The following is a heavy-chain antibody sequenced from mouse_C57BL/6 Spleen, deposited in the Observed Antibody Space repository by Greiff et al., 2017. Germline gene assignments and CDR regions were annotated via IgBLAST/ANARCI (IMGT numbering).Heavy chain of an antibody. J-gene: IGHJ2*01. CDR3: ARMDYGNFDY. CDR2: IDPSDSYT. CDR1: GYTFTSYW. V-gene: IGHV1-69*01. D-gene: IGHD2-4*01. Sequence: QVQLQQPGAELVMPGASVKLSCKASGYTFTSYWMHWVKQRPGQGLEWIGQIDPSDSYTNYNQKFKGKSTLTVDTSSSTAYMQLSSLTSEDSAVYYCARMDYGNFDYWGQGTTLTVSS.